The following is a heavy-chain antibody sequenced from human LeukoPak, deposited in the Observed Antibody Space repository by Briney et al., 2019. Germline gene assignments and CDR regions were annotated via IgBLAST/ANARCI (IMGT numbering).Heavy chain of an antibody. Sequence: PETLSLTCAVYGGSFSGYYWGWICQPPGKGLEWCGEINLSVSTNYNPSLKSRVTISVDTSQNQFSLKLSSVTAADTAVYYCARGRMGINWFDPWDQGTLVTVSS. J-gene: IGHJ5*02. D-gene: IGHD7-27*01. CDR1: GGSFSGYY. CDR2: INLSVST. CDR3: ARGRMGINWFDP. V-gene: IGHV4-34*01.